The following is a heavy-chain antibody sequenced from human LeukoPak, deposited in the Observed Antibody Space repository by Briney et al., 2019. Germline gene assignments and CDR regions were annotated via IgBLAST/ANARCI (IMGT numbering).Heavy chain of an antibody. CDR2: IRYDGSNT. J-gene: IGHJ4*02. D-gene: IGHD6-19*01. V-gene: IGHV3-30*02. CDR3: AKDRPTSCWYRYFDY. Sequence: TGGSLRLSCAASGFTFSSYGMQWVRQAPGKGLEWVAFIRYDGSNTYYTDSVKGRFSISRDNSKNTPYLQMNSLRAEATAVYYCAKDRPTSCWYRYFDYWGQGTLVTVSS. CDR1: GFTFSSYG.